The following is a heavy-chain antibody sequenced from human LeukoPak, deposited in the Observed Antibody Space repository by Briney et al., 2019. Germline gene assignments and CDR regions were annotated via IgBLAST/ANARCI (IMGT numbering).Heavy chain of an antibody. CDR3: ARGDSRGDCYYYYMDV. Sequence: ASVKVSCKACGYTFTGYYMHWVPQAPGQGLEWMVRINPNSGGTNYAQKFRGGVTMTRDTSISTADRELSRMRSDDTAVYYCARGDSRGDCYYYYMDVWGKGTTVTVSS. CDR1: GYTFTGYY. CDR2: INPNSGGT. D-gene: IGHD2-21*02. J-gene: IGHJ6*03. V-gene: IGHV1-2*06.